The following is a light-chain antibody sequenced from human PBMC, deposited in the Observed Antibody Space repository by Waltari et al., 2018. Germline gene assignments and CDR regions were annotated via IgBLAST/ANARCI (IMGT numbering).Light chain of an antibody. V-gene: IGLV2-23*02. CDR1: NSDIGDYHY. CDR3: CSYAGRKTLI. J-gene: IGLJ2*01. Sequence: QSALTQPASVSGSPGQSITISCTGTNSDIGDYHYVSLYQQHPGRVPKLIIYDVVKRPSGISDRFSGSKSGNTASLTISGLQPEDESHYFCCSYAGRKTLIFGGGTELTV. CDR2: DVV.